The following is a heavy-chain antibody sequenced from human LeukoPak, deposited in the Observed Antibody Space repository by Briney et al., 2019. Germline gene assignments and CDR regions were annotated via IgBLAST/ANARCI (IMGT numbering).Heavy chain of an antibody. Sequence: GRSLRLSCAASGFTFSSYGMHWVRQAPGKGLEWVAVIWYDGSNKYYANSVKGRFTISGDNSKNTLYLQMNSLRAEDTAVYYCARGPQYYYDSSGSRDAFDIWGQGTMVTVSS. CDR3: ARGPQYYYDSSGSRDAFDI. CDR1: GFTFSSYG. D-gene: IGHD3-22*01. V-gene: IGHV3-33*01. J-gene: IGHJ3*02. CDR2: IWYDGSNK.